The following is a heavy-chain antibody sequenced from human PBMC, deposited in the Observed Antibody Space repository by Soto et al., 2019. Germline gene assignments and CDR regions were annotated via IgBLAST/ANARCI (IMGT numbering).Heavy chain of an antibody. Sequence: ASVKVSCKASGGTFTNYSINWVRQAPGQGLEWMGGIIPLFGTPNYAQKFQGRVTFTAHKSTSTAYMELRSLRSDDTAVYYCARGWETVGTTTPFAYWGQGTLVTVSS. CDR2: IIPLFGTP. CDR1: GGTFTNYS. D-gene: IGHD1-26*01. J-gene: IGHJ4*02. CDR3: ARGWETVGTTTPFAY. V-gene: IGHV1-69*06.